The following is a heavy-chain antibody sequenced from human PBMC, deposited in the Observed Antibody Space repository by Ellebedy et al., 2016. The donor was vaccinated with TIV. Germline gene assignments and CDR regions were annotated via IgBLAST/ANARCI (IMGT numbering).Heavy chain of an antibody. Sequence: GESLKIYCAASGFTFSYYEMNWVRQAPGKGLEWVSYISSSGSTIYYAESCKGRFTISRDNAKNSLYLQMNSLRADDTALYYCARDRDGYDSFYYGMDVWGQGTTVTVSS. CDR3: ARDRDGYDSFYYGMDV. CDR2: ISSSGSTI. J-gene: IGHJ6*02. D-gene: IGHD5-12*01. V-gene: IGHV3-48*03. CDR1: GFTFSYYE.